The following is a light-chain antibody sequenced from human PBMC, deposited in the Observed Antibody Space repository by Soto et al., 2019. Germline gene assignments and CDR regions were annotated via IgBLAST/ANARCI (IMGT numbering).Light chain of an antibody. J-gene: IGLJ2*01. Sequence: QAVVTQPPSASGTPGLRVTISCSGSSSNIGSNTVNWYQQLPGTAPKLLIYSNNQRPSGVPDRFSGSKSGTSASLAISGLQSEDEAHYYCAAWDDSLNGSVVFGGGTKVTVL. CDR1: SSNIGSNT. V-gene: IGLV1-44*01. CDR3: AAWDDSLNGSVV. CDR2: SNN.